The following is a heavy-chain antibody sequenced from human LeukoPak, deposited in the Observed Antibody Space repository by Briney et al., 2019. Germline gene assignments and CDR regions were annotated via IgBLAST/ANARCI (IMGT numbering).Heavy chain of an antibody. CDR2: ISGSDGST. CDR1: GFIFSSYA. CDR3: ARNPWEEAAAGMYYYYYYMDV. Sequence: GGSLRLSCAASGFIFSSYAMSWVRQARGEGLEWVSTISGSDGSTYYADSVKGRFTISRDNSKNTLYLQMNSLRAEETAVYYCARNPWEEAAAGMYYYYYYMDVWGKGTTVTVSS. V-gene: IGHV3-23*01. J-gene: IGHJ6*03. D-gene: IGHD6-13*01.